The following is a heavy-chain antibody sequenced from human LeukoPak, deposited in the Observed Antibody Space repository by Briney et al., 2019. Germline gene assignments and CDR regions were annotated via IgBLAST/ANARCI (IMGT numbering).Heavy chain of an antibody. D-gene: IGHD1-20*01. J-gene: IGHJ3*02. Sequence: SETLSLTCTVSGGSISSSSYYWGWIRQPPGKGLEWIGSIYYSGSTYYNPSLKSRVTISVDTSKNQFSLKLSSVTAADTAVYHCARITGATLPKGAFDIWGQGTMVTVSS. CDR1: GGSISSSSYY. V-gene: IGHV4-39*07. CDR3: ARITGATLPKGAFDI. CDR2: IYYSGST.